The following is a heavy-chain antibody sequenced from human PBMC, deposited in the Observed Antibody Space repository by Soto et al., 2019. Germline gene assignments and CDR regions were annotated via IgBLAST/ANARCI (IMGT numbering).Heavy chain of an antibody. J-gene: IGHJ6*02. CDR3: ARMGSIVVVPAYYYYGMDV. Sequence: QVQLVQSGAEVKKPGSSVKVSCKASGGTFSSYAISWVRQAPGQGLEWMGGIIPIFGTANYAQKFQGRVTITADESTSTAYMELGSLRSEDTAVYYCARMGSIVVVPAYYYYGMDVWGQGTTVTVSS. CDR1: GGTFSSYA. D-gene: IGHD2-2*01. CDR2: IIPIFGTA. V-gene: IGHV1-69*01.